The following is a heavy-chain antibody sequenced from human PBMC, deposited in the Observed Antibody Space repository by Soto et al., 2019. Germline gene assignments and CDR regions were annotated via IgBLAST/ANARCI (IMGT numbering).Heavy chain of an antibody. CDR2: LYTMGST. V-gene: IGHV4-4*07. J-gene: IGHJ6*02. Sequence: QVQLQESGPGLVKSSETLSLTCTVSGGSISGYYWSWIRQPAGKGLEWIGRLYTMGSTNYNPSLQSRVTMSVDTSKNEFSVKVSSVTAADTAVYFWARVRDYGLGTNGHYYGMDVWGQGTTVTVSS. D-gene: IGHD3-10*01. CDR3: ARVRDYGLGTNGHYYGMDV. CDR1: GGSISGYY.